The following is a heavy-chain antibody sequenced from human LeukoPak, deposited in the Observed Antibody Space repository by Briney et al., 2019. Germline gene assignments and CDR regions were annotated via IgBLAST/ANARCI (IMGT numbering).Heavy chain of an antibody. Sequence: PGGSLRLSCAASGFTFSSYAMSWVRQAPGKGLEWVSAISGSGGSTYYADSVKGRFTLSRDNSKNTLYLQMNSLRAEDTAVYYCAKPSIPLTYYYDSSGYYEGYYFDYWGQGTLVTVSS. CDR3: AKPSIPLTYYYDSSGYYEGYYFDY. D-gene: IGHD3-22*01. J-gene: IGHJ4*02. CDR1: GFTFSSYA. CDR2: ISGSGGST. V-gene: IGHV3-23*01.